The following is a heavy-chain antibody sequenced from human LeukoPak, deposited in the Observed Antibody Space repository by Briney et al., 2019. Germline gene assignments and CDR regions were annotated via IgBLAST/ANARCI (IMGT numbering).Heavy chain of an antibody. CDR1: GFTFSSYW. CDR3: ARVVVAATENWFDP. V-gene: IGHV3-7*01. D-gene: IGHD2-15*01. J-gene: IGHJ5*02. Sequence: GGSLRLSCAASGFTFSSYWMSWVRQAPGKGLEWVANIKQDGREKYYVDSVKGRFTISRDNAKNSLYLQMNSLRAENTAVYYCARVVVAATENWFDPWGQGTLVTVSS. CDR2: IKQDGREK.